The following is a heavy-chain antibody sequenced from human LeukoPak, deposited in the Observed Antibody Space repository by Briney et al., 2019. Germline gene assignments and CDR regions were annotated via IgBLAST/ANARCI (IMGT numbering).Heavy chain of an antibody. J-gene: IGHJ4*02. V-gene: IGHV4-30-2*01. Sequence: SQTLSLTCAVSGGSISSGGYSWSWIRQPPGKGLEWIGYIYHSGSTYYNPSLKSRVTTSVDRSKNQFSLKLSSVTAADTAVYYCARGSNYDILTGKGYFDYWGQGTLVTVSS. CDR2: IYHSGST. CDR1: GGSISSGGYS. CDR3: ARGSNYDILTGKGYFDY. D-gene: IGHD3-9*01.